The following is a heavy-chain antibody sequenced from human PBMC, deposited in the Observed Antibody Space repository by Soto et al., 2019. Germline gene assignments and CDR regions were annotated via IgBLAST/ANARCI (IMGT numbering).Heavy chain of an antibody. D-gene: IGHD5-18*01. CDR1: SGSISNAAYS. Sequence: NPSETLSLTCTVSSGSISNAAYSWSWIRQPPGKGLEWIGYIYPSGMPFYNPSLRSRVTISIDRSNDQFSLNLKSVTAADTAVYYCARERGGYGLFDSWGQGTLVTVSS. V-gene: IGHV4-30-2*01. CDR2: IYPSGMP. J-gene: IGHJ4*02. CDR3: ARERGGYGLFDS.